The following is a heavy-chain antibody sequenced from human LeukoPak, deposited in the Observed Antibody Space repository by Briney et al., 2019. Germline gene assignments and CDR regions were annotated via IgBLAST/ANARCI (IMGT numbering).Heavy chain of an antibody. CDR3: ASRHDYGDSDY. D-gene: IGHD4-17*01. J-gene: IGHJ4*02. Sequence: GGSLRLSCAASGFTFSSYNMSSSSTIYYADSVKGRFTISRDNAKNSLYLQMNSLRAEDTAVYYCASRHDYGDSDYWGQGTLVTVSS. CDR2: SSSTI. CDR1: GFTFSSYN. V-gene: IGHV3-48*01.